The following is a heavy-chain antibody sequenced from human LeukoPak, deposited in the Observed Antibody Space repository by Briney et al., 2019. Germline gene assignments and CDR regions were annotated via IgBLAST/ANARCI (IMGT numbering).Heavy chain of an antibody. CDR3: AKDYPYDSRRGAFDI. D-gene: IGHD3-22*01. CDR1: GFTFSSYG. CDR2: IRYDGSNK. J-gene: IGHJ3*02. Sequence: PGGSLRLSCAASGFTFSSYGMHWVRQAPGKGLEWVAFIRYDGSNKYYADSVKGRFTISRDNSKNTLYLQMNSLRAEDTAVYYCAKDYPYDSRRGAFDIWGQGTMVTVSS. V-gene: IGHV3-30*02.